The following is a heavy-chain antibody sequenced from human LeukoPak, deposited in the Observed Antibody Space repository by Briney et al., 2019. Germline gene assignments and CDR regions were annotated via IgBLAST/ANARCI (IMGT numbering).Heavy chain of an antibody. Sequence: ASLKVSRKASGYTFTGYYMHWVRQAPGQGLEWMGWINPHSGGTNYAQKFQGRVTMTRDTSISTAYMELSRLRSDDTAVYYCATYGASEVTGYPYFDYWGQGTLVTVSS. V-gene: IGHV1-2*02. CDR2: INPHSGGT. CDR1: GYTFTGYY. CDR3: ATYGASEVTGYPYFDY. J-gene: IGHJ4*02. D-gene: IGHD3-9*01.